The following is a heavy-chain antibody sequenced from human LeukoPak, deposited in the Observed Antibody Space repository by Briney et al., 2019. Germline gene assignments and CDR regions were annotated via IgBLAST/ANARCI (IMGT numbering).Heavy chain of an antibody. Sequence: SETLSLTCTVSGGSISSYYWSWIRQPPGKGLEWIGYISYSGSSNYKFSFKSRVTISEDTSKNQFSLKLSSVTAADTAVYYCARGGGLPRNCGGDCYYDYWGQGTLVTVSS. CDR1: GGSISSYY. CDR2: ISYSGSS. V-gene: IGHV4-59*08. D-gene: IGHD2-21*02. CDR3: ARGGGLPRNCGGDCYYDY. J-gene: IGHJ4*02.